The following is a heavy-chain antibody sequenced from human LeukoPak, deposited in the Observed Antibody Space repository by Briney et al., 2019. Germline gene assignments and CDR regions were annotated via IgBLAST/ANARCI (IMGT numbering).Heavy chain of an antibody. V-gene: IGHV4-59*01. J-gene: IGHJ4*02. CDR3: ARAGVPGGPFYFDY. D-gene: IGHD3-16*01. CDR2: IYSSGTT. CDR1: GGSINGYY. Sequence: SETLSLTCTVSGGSINGYYWSWIRQPPGKGLEWIGYIYSSGTTNYNPSLKSRVTISVDTSKNQFSLKVSSVTPADTAVYYCARAGVPGGPFYFDYWGQGALVTVSS.